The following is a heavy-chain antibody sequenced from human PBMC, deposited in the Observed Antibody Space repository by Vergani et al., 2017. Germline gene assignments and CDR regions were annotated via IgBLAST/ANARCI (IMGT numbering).Heavy chain of an antibody. D-gene: IGHD1-1*01. CDR1: GFTFSSYA. V-gene: IGHV3-23*01. Sequence: EVQLLESGGGLVQPGGSLRLSCAASGFTFSSYAMSWVRQAPGKGLEWVSAISGSGGSTYYADSVKGRFTISRDNSKNTLYLQMNSLRAKDTAVYYCARDKSGYTNYYYYGMDVWGQGTTVTVSS. CDR2: ISGSGGST. CDR3: ARDKSGYTNYYYYGMDV. J-gene: IGHJ6*02.